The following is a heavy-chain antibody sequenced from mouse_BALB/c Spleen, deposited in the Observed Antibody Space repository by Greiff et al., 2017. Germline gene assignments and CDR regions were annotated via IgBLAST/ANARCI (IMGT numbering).Heavy chain of an antibody. Sequence: QVQLQQSGAELVRPGTSVKVSCKASGYAFTNYLIEWVKQRPGQGLEWIGVINPGSGGTNYNEKFKGKATLTADKSSSTAYMQLSSLTSDDSAVYFCARSRGYGYDYFDYWGQGTTLTVSS. D-gene: IGHD2-2*01. CDR2: INPGSGGT. J-gene: IGHJ2*01. CDR3: ARSRGYGYDYFDY. CDR1: GYAFTNYL. V-gene: IGHV1-54*01.